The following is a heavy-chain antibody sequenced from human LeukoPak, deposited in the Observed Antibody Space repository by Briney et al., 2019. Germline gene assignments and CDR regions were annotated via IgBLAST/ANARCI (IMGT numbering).Heavy chain of an antibody. V-gene: IGHV1-18*01. D-gene: IGHD6-13*01. CDR1: GYTFTSYG. CDR3: ARGGIAAAGSPYYYMDV. CDR2: ISAYNGNT. J-gene: IGHJ6*03. Sequence: ASVKVSCKASGYTFTSYGISWVRQAPGQGLEWMGWISAYNGNTNYPQKLQGRVTMTTDTSTSTAYMELRSLRSDDTAVYYCARGGIAAAGSPYYYMDVWGKGTTVTVSS.